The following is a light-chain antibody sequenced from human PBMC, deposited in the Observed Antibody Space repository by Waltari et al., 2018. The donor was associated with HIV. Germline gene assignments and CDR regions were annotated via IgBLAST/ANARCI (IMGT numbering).Light chain of an antibody. CDR2: GTR. V-gene: IGLV1-40*01. CDR1: SSNIGAGYD. J-gene: IGLJ3*02. Sequence: QSVLTQPPSVSGAPGQRVTISCTGRSSNIGAGYDVHWYKQLPGTAPKLLIYGTRNPPSGVPYRVSASKSGTSASLAITGLQAEDEADYYCQSYDSSLSGKVFGGGTKLTVL. CDR3: QSYDSSLSGKV.